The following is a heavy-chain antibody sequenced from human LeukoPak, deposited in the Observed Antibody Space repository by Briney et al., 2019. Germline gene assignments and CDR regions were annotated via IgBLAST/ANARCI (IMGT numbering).Heavy chain of an antibody. J-gene: IGHJ5*02. D-gene: IGHD5-18*01. CDR1: GFTFSSYG. V-gene: IGHV3-30*18. CDR3: AKELRGYSYGLRNNWFDP. CDR2: ISNEGGMK. Sequence: PGGSLRLSCAASGFTFSSYGMHWVRQAPGKGLEWVAVISNEGGMKYYADSVKGRFTISRDNSKNTLYLQMNSLRAEDTAVYYCAKELRGYSYGLRNNWFDPWGQGTLVTVSS.